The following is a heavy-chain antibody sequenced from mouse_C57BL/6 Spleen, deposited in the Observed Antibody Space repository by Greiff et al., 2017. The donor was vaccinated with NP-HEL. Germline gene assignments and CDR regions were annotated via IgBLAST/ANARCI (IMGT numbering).Heavy chain of an antibody. V-gene: IGHV5-6*01. J-gene: IGHJ4*01. D-gene: IGHD2-5*01. CDR2: ISSGGSYT. Sequence: EVKLMESGGDLVKPGGSLKLSCAASGFTFSSYGMSWVRPTPDKRLEWVATISSGGSYTYYPDSVKGRFTISRDNAKNTLYLQMSSLKSEDTAMYYCATYYSTMDYWGQGTSVTVSS. CDR3: ATYYSTMDY. CDR1: GFTFSSYG.